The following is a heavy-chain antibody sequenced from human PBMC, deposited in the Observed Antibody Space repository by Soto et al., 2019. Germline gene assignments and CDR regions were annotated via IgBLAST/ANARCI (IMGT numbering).Heavy chain of an antibody. CDR3: AKDPLLMVRGVIFY. Sequence: GGSLRLSCASSGFPFSSYAMSWVRQATGKGLEWVSAISGSGGSTYYADSVKGRFTISRDNSKNTLYLQMNSLRAEDTAVYYCAKDPLLMVRGVIFYWGQGTLVTVSS. CDR2: ISGSGGST. CDR1: GFPFSSYA. V-gene: IGHV3-23*01. J-gene: IGHJ4*02. D-gene: IGHD3-10*01.